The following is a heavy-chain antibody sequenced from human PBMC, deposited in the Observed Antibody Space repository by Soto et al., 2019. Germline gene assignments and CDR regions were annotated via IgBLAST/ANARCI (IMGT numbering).Heavy chain of an antibody. CDR3: VRSGYSSDY. V-gene: IGHV4-61*01. CDR1: GGSVSSGSYY. CDR2: IYYSGST. J-gene: IGHJ4*02. Sequence: ETLSLTCTVSGGSVSSGSYYWSWIRQPPGKGLEWIGYIYYSGSTNYNPSLKSRVTISVDTSKNQFSLKLSSVTAADTAVYYCVRSGYSSDYWGQGTLVTVSS. D-gene: IGHD3-3*01.